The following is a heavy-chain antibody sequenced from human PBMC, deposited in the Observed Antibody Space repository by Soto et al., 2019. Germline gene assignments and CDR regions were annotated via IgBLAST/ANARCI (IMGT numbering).Heavy chain of an antibody. CDR2: INPNSGGT. Sequence: GASVKVSCKASGYTFTGYYMHWVRQAPGQGLEWMGWINPNSGGTNYAQKFQGWVTMTRDTSISTAYMELSRLRSDDTAVYYCARGDYGSGVVGNWFDPWGQGTLVTVSS. J-gene: IGHJ5*02. CDR1: GYTFTGYY. D-gene: IGHD2-21*01. V-gene: IGHV1-2*04. CDR3: ARGDYGSGVVGNWFDP.